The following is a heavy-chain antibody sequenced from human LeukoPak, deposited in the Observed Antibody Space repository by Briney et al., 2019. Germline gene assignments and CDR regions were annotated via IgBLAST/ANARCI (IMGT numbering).Heavy chain of an antibody. CDR2: IWYDGSNK. Sequence: GGSLRLSCAASGFNFRSYGMHWVRQAPGKGLEWVAIIWYDGSNKYYADSVKGRFTISRDNSKNTLYLQMNSLRAEDTAVYYCARGEELPHHRGQGTLVTVSS. D-gene: IGHD1-26*01. CDR3: ARGEELPHH. J-gene: IGHJ4*02. CDR1: GFNFRSYG. V-gene: IGHV3-33*01.